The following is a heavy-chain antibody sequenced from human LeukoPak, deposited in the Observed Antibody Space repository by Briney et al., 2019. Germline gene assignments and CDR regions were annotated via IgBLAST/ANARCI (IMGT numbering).Heavy chain of an antibody. V-gene: IGHV1-18*01. CDR2: ISVYNGNT. Sequence: ASVKVSCKASGYIFTSYGISWVRQAPGQGLEWMGWISVYNGNTKYAQKVQGRVTMTRDTSTSTAYMELGSLRSDDTAVYYCARPELAVTDAFDIWGQGTMVTVSS. CDR1: GYIFTSYG. CDR3: ARPELAVTDAFDI. J-gene: IGHJ3*02. D-gene: IGHD1-26*01.